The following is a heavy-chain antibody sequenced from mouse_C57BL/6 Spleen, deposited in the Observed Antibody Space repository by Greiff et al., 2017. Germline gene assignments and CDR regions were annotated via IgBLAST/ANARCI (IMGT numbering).Heavy chain of an antibody. Sequence: VQLKESGAELVKPGASVKLSCTASGFNIKDYYMHWVKQRTEQGLEWIGRIDPEDGETKYAPQFQGKATITADTSSKTAYLQLSSLTSEDTAVYYCARDGYDGTYYAMDYWGQGTSVTVSS. J-gene: IGHJ4*01. D-gene: IGHD2-2*01. CDR1: GFNIKDYY. CDR2: IDPEDGET. V-gene: IGHV14-2*01. CDR3: ARDGYDGTYYAMDY.